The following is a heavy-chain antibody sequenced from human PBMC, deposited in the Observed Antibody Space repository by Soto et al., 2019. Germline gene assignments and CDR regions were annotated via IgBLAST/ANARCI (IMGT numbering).Heavy chain of an antibody. D-gene: IGHD4-17*01. Sequence: PLEPLSLTCSVAGGSSSSSSSYRGWKSQPPGKGLEWIGSIYYSGSTYYNPSLKSRVTISVDTSKNQFSLKLSSVTAADTAVYYCARHNPNGDYVSPQTIAYAENWFDPWGQGTLVTVSA. V-gene: IGHV4-39*01. CDR3: ARHNPNGDYVSPQTIAYAENWFDP. CDR2: IYYSGST. CDR1: GGSSSSSSSY. J-gene: IGHJ5*02.